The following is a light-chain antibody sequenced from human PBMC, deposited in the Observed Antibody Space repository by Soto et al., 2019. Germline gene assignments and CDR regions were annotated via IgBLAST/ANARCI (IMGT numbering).Light chain of an antibody. J-gene: IGLJ1*01. CDR3: SSYTGSSTYV. CDR1: SSDVGYYNY. V-gene: IGLV2-14*01. CDR2: EVS. Sequence: QSVLTQPASVSGSPGQSITISCTGTSSDVGYYNYVSWYQQHPGKAPKIIIYEVSNRPSGVSNRFSGSKSGNTASLTISGLQAEDEADYYCSSYTGSSTYVFGTGTKLTVL.